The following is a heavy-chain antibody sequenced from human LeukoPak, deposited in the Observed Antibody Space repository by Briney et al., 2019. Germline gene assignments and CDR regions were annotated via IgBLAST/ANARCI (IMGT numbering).Heavy chain of an antibody. D-gene: IGHD6-19*01. J-gene: IGHJ3*02. CDR3: ARAVAERALDI. CDR1: GFTVSSNY. V-gene: IGHV3-66*01. CDR2: IYSGGST. Sequence: GGSLRLSCAASGFTVSSNYMSWVRQAPGKGLEWVSVIYSGGSTYYADSVKGRFTISRDNSKNTLYLQMNSLRAEDTAVYYCARAVAERALDIWGQGTMVTVSS.